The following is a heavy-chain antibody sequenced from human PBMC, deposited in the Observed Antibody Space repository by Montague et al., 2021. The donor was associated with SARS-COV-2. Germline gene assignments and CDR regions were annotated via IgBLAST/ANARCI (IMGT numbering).Heavy chain of an antibody. J-gene: IGHJ6*02. CDR2: IYYSGST. CDR1: SGSINSGGFY. V-gene: IGHV4-31*03. CDR3: ARSVRGYCNDDSCLARYYYGLDV. Sequence: TLSLTCSVSSGSINSGGFYWSWIRQPPGKGLEWIGYIYYSGSTYYNPSLESRLTISVDTSKNQFSLNLSSMTAADTAVYYCARSVRGYCNDDSCLARYYYGLDVWGQGTTVTVSS. D-gene: IGHD2-15*01.